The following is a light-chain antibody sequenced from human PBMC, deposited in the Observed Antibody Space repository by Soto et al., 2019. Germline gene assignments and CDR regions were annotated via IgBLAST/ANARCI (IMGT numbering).Light chain of an antibody. CDR2: GNN. J-gene: IGLJ2*01. Sequence: QSVLTQPPSVSGAPGQRVTISCTGSSSNIGAGYDVHWYQQLPGTAPKLLIYGNNNRPSGVPDRCSGSKSGTSASLAITGLQEEDEADYYCQSYDSSLSGYVVFGGGTKLTVL. CDR1: SSNIGAGYD. V-gene: IGLV1-40*01. CDR3: QSYDSSLSGYVV.